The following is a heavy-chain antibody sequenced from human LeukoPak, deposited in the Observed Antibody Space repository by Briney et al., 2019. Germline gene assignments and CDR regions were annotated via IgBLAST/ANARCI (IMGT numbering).Heavy chain of an antibody. CDR3: ARDSPYSSGWRDAFDV. J-gene: IGHJ3*01. D-gene: IGHD6-19*01. CDR1: GCSFTNYW. V-gene: IGHV5-51*01. Sequence: GESLKISCKGSGCSFTNYWIGWVRQMPGKGLEWMGIIYPGDSDTRYSPSFQGQVTISADKSISTAYLQWSGLKASDTAMYYCARDSPYSSGWRDAFDVWGQGTMVTVSS. CDR2: IYPGDSDT.